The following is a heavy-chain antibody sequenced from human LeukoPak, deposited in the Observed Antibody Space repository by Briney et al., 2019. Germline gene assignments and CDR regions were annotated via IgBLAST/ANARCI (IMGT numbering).Heavy chain of an antibody. J-gene: IGHJ4*02. D-gene: IGHD3-10*01. Sequence: GASVKVSCKASGYTFTSYGISWVRQAPGQGLEWMGWISAYNGNTKYAQKLQGRVTVTTDTSTSTAYMELRSLRSDDTAVYYCARATLVRGVIRGYFDYWGQGTLVTVSS. CDR1: GYTFTSYG. CDR3: ARATLVRGVIRGYFDY. CDR2: ISAYNGNT. V-gene: IGHV1-18*01.